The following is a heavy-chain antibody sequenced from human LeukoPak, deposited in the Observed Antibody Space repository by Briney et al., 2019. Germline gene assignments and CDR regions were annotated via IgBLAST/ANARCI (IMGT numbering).Heavy chain of an antibody. D-gene: IGHD3-10*01. J-gene: IGHJ4*02. CDR2: INGDESST. Sequence: GGSLRLSCAASGFTFSAYWMHWVRQAPGKGLVWVSRINGDESSTTYEDSVKGRFTISRDNAKNTVYLQMNSLRADDTAVYYCARGPYYGSGSYGADYWGQGTLVTVSS. CDR3: ARGPYYGSGSYGADY. CDR1: GFTFSAYW. V-gene: IGHV3-74*03.